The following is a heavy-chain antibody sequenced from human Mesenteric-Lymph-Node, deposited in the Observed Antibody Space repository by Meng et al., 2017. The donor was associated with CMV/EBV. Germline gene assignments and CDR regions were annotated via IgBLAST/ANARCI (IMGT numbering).Heavy chain of an antibody. J-gene: IGHJ6*02. CDR1: GYTFTSYG. Sequence: ASVKVSCKASGYTFTSYGITWVRQAPGQGLEWMGWISGNNGKINYAQKFKGRVTMTTDPSTSTAYMELRSLRYDDTAVYYCAGPTDTSGTPTGYYYYGMDVWGQGTTVTVSS. CDR3: AGPTDTSGTPTGYYYYGMDV. V-gene: IGHV1-18*01. CDR2: ISGNNGKI. D-gene: IGHD1-1*01.